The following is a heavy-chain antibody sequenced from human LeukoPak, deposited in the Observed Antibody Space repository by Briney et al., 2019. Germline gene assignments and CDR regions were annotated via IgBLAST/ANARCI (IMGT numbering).Heavy chain of an antibody. D-gene: IGHD3-9*01. CDR3: ARDILTGFFGN. Sequence: GGSLRLSCAASGFTFTDYYMSWIRQAPGKGLEWISYIHSRGSTTYYADSVKGRFTISRDNAKNSLFLQMNSLSVEDTAVYYCARDILTGFFGNWGQGTLVTVSS. V-gene: IGHV3-11*01. CDR1: GFTFTDYY. J-gene: IGHJ4*02. CDR2: IHSRGSTT.